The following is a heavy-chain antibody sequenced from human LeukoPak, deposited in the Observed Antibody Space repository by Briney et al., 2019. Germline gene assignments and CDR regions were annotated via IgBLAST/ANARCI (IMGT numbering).Heavy chain of an antibody. J-gene: IGHJ4*02. D-gene: IGHD4-17*01. CDR2: IPGSGESK. CDR3: ARSTLGHHPSYAPMDY. CDR1: GLIFSTYG. V-gene: IGHV3-23*01. Sequence: GGTQRLFCAASGLIFSTYGMIGVREPRGKGLERGAGIPGSGESKFYPDSVQGRFTIARDNSKNTLYLQVSSLRAEATAVYYCARSTLGHHPSYAPMDYWGQGTTVTVSS.